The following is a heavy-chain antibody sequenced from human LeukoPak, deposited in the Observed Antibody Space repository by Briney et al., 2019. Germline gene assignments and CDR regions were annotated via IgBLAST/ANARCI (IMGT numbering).Heavy chain of an antibody. Sequence: GGSLRLSCAPSVHTDSINYMSCVRHAPEGGVEWVPIIYSGCNTFYADSLKGRFNISRDHSKNTPYLPMNSPDAEETALYYFARGGSYLYCFDIWGEGRMASVPS. CDR3: ARGGSYLYCFDI. V-gene: IGHV3-53*01. J-gene: IGHJ3*02. D-gene: IGHD1-26*01. CDR2: IYSGCNT. CDR1: VHTDSINY.